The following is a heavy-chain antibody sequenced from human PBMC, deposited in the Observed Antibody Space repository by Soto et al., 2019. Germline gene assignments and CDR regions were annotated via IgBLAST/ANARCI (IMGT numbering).Heavy chain of an antibody. CDR1: GGTFSSYA. CDR2: IIPIFGTA. CDR3: ARVDQNYYDSSGYYPFAY. Sequence: EASVKVSCKASGGTFSSYAISWVRQAPGQGLEWMGGIIPIFGTANYAQKFQGRVTITADESTSTAYMELSSLRSEDTAVYYCARVDQNYYDSSGYYPFAYWGQGTLVTVSS. V-gene: IGHV1-69*13. J-gene: IGHJ4*02. D-gene: IGHD3-22*01.